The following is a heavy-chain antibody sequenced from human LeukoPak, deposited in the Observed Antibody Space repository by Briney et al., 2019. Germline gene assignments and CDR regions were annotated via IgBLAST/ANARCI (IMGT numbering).Heavy chain of an antibody. J-gene: IGHJ4*02. D-gene: IGHD3-10*01. CDR3: AKRPGNLWFGRGPYFDY. V-gene: IGHV3-23*01. Sequence: PGGSLRLSCAASGFTFSGYAMCWVRQAPGKGLEWVSAICGSGVSTYYAHSVKGRFTISRDNSKNTLYLQMNSLRAEDTAVYYCAKRPGNLWFGRGPYFDYWGQGTLVTVSS. CDR2: ICGSGVST. CDR1: GFTFSGYA.